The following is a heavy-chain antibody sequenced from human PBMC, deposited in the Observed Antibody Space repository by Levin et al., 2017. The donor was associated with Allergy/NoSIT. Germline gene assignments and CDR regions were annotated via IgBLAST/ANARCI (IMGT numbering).Heavy chain of an antibody. Sequence: SETLSLTCTVSGGSISSYYWSWIRQPPGKGLEWIGYIYYSGSTNYNPSLKSRVTISVDTSKNQFSPKLSSVTAADTAVYYCAREVGIAVAGRRVNWFDPWGQGTLVTVSS. CDR1: GGSISSYY. CDR2: IYYSGST. J-gene: IGHJ5*02. CDR3: AREVGIAVAGRRVNWFDP. D-gene: IGHD6-19*01. V-gene: IGHV4-59*01.